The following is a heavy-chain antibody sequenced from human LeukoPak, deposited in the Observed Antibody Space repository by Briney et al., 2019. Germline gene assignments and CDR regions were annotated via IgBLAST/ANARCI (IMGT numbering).Heavy chain of an antibody. Sequence: PGGSLRLSCAASGFTLSSYAMSWVRQAPGKGLEWVSLISGNAGSTYYADSVKGRFTISRDNAKNSLYLQMNSLRDEDTAVYFCARERSSSWYGYHYYGLDIWGQGTTVTVSS. CDR2: ISGNAGST. V-gene: IGHV3-23*01. J-gene: IGHJ6*02. CDR3: ARERSSSWYGYHYYGLDI. CDR1: GFTLSSYA. D-gene: IGHD6-13*01.